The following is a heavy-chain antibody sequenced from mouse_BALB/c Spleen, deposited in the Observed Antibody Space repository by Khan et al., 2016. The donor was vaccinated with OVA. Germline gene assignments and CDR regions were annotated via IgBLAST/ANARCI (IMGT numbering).Heavy chain of an antibody. Sequence: VQLQESGADLGKPGASVKMSCTASGYTFTSYWMHWVHQRPGQGLEWIGYINPSTGYSEYNQKFKDKVTLTADKSSSTAYMQLSSLTSDDSAVYYCANHDNSSAWFAYWGQGTLVTVSA. V-gene: IGHV1-7*01. J-gene: IGHJ3*01. CDR1: GYTFTSYW. CDR3: ANHDNSSAWFAY. D-gene: IGHD1-1*01. CDR2: INPSTGYS.